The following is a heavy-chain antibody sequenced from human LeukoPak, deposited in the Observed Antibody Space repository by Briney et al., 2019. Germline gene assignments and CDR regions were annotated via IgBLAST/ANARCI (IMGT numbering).Heavy chain of an antibody. D-gene: IGHD4-23*01. CDR3: AREYGGNPGLFGY. J-gene: IGHJ4*02. Sequence: ASVKVSCKASGYTFIGYSISWVRQAPGHGLEWMGWITPYNGNTNYVQNFQGRVTMTTDTSTSTAYMELRGLRSDDTAVYYCAREYGGNPGLFGYWGQGTLVTVSS. V-gene: IGHV1-18*01. CDR1: GYTFIGYS. CDR2: ITPYNGNT.